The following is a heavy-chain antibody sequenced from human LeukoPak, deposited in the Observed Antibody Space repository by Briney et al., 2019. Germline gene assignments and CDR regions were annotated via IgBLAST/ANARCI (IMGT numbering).Heavy chain of an antibody. V-gene: IGHV3-30*02. Sequence: PGGSLRLSCAASGFTFSNYGMHWVRQAPGKGLEWVAFIRYDGTNKYCADSVKGRFTISRDNSKNTLYLQMNSLRAEDTAVYYCAKDLRYGRDFDYWGQGTLVTVSS. J-gene: IGHJ4*02. D-gene: IGHD5-18*01. CDR3: AKDLRYGRDFDY. CDR2: IRYDGTNK. CDR1: GFTFSNYG.